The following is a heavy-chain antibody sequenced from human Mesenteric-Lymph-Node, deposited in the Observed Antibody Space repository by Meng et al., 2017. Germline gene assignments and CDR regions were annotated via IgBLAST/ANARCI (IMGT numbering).Heavy chain of an antibody. CDR2: IYYSGST. Sequence: QVQLQEAGPGLVKPSETLSLTCNVSGGSISSGDYYWSWIRQPPGKGLEWIGYIYYSGSTYYNPSLKSRVTISVDTSKNQFSLKLSSVTAADTAVYYCARDRTTGRYFDYWGQGTLVTVSS. J-gene: IGHJ4*02. CDR1: GGSISSGDYY. V-gene: IGHV4-30-4*01. D-gene: IGHD4-11*01. CDR3: ARDRTTGRYFDY.